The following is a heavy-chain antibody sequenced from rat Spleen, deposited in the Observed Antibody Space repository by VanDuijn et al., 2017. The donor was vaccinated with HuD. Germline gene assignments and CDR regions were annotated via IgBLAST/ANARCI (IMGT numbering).Heavy chain of an antibody. CDR3: AGHWEGNWFAY. V-gene: IGHV2S12*01. CDR1: GFSLTSYH. J-gene: IGHJ3*01. D-gene: IGHD5-1*01. CDR2: IWSHGGI. Sequence: QVQLKESGPGLVQPSQTLSLTCTVSGFSLTSYHVSWVRQPPGKGLEWMGVIWSHGGIDYNSAIKSRLSISRDTSKSQVFLKMNSLQTEDTAMYFCAGHWEGNWFAYWGQGTLVTVSS.